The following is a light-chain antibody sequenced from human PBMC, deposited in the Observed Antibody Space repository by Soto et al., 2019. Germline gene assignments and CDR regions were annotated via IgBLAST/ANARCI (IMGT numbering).Light chain of an antibody. Sequence: EIVLTQSPDTLSLSPGERATLSCRASQSVSSYLAWYQQKPGQALRLLIYDTFKRATGIPARFSGSGSGTDFTLTISSLEPEDFEVYYCVQRSTWPWTVGQGSKVEI. V-gene: IGKV3-11*01. CDR2: DTF. CDR1: QSVSSY. CDR3: VQRSTWPWT. J-gene: IGKJ1*01.